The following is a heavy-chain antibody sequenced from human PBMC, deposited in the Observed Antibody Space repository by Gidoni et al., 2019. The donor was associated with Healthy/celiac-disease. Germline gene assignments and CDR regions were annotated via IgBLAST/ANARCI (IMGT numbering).Heavy chain of an antibody. CDR3: AKDLDRDDAFDI. CDR1: GFTFSSYA. V-gene: IGHV3-23*01. D-gene: IGHD3-22*01. J-gene: IGHJ3*02. Sequence: EVQRLESGGGLVQPGGSLRLSCAAPGFTFSSYAMSWVRQAPGKGLEWVSAISGSGGSTYYADSVKGRFTISRDNSKNTLYLQMNSLRAEDTAVYYCAKDLDRDDAFDIWGQGTMVTVSS. CDR2: ISGSGGST.